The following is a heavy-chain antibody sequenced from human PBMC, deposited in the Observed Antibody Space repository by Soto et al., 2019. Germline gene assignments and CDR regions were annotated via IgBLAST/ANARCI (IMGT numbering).Heavy chain of an antibody. Sequence: PGESLKISCSGSGYTFTNYWIGWVRQMPGKGLEWMGIIYPGDSDTTYSPSFQGQVTISADKSINTAYLQWSSLKTSDTAMYYCARQFNFDFWGQGTLVTVSS. J-gene: IGHJ4*02. CDR3: ARQFNFDF. CDR2: IYPGDSDT. V-gene: IGHV5-51*01. CDR1: GYTFTNYW.